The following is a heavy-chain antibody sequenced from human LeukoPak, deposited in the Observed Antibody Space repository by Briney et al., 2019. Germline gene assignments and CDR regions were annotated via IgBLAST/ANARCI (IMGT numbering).Heavy chain of an antibody. Sequence: GVSLTLSCAASAFTFCTYSLMWLRQAQGRGWVWVSSISSSTSNIYYADSVKGRFTISRDNAKNSLYRQMNSLRAEDTALYYCATSSPADYGGQGTLVTVSS. J-gene: IGHJ4*02. CDR2: ISSSTSNI. CDR3: ATSSPADY. V-gene: IGHV3-21*01. CDR1: AFTFCTYS.